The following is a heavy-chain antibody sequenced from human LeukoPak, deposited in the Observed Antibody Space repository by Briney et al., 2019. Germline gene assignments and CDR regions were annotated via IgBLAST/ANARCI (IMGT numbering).Heavy chain of an antibody. CDR3: TSGYQTFDS. D-gene: IGHD5-18*01. V-gene: IGHV4-59*01. J-gene: IGHJ5*01. CDR2: VHYSGNT. Sequence: PSETLSLTCAVSGVSIGSYYWNWVRQPPGKALEWIGYVHYSGNTNYNPSLKSRVTMSTDTSKNHFSLKLTSVTAADAAVYYCTSGYQTFDSWGQGTLVTVSS. CDR1: GVSIGSYY.